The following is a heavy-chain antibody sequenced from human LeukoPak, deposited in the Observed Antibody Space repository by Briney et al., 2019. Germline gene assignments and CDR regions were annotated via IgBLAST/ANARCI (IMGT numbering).Heavy chain of an antibody. Sequence: PGGSLRLSCAASVFTFDNYSMNWVRQVPGKGLEWISLISWNSGTIGYADSVKGRFTISRDNANNFLYLQMNSLRAEDTALYYCARAYKDRSLAGKKEFFQHWGQGTLVTVSS. V-gene: IGHV3-9*01. D-gene: IGHD6-19*01. J-gene: IGHJ1*01. CDR3: ARAYKDRSLAGKKEFFQH. CDR1: VFTFDNYS. CDR2: ISWNSGTI.